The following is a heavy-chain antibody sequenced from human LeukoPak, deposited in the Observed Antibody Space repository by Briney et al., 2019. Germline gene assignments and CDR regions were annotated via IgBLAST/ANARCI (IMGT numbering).Heavy chain of an antibody. Sequence: PSETLSLTCAVHGGSLNGYYWSWIRQPPGKGLEWIGEIGHSGSTNYNPSLKSRLTMSVDTSKNQFSLRLSSVTAADTAVYYCARGGGVWYFDLWGRGTLVTVSS. CDR3: ARGGGVWYFDL. J-gene: IGHJ2*01. D-gene: IGHD2-8*01. CDR1: GGSLNGYY. CDR2: IGHSGST. V-gene: IGHV4-34*01.